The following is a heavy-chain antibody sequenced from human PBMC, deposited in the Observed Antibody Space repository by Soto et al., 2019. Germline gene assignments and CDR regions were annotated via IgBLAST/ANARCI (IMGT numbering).Heavy chain of an antibody. D-gene: IGHD3-9*01. CDR3: ARDARYFDWLSIRGGGPRDY. V-gene: IGHV1-18*01. CDR2: ISAYNGNT. Sequence: ASVKVSCKASGYTFTSYGISWARQAPGQGLEWMGWISAYNGNTNYAQKLQGRVTMTTDTFTSTAYMELRSLRSDDTAVYYCARDARYFDWLSIRGGGPRDYWGQGTLVTVSS. CDR1: GYTFTSYG. J-gene: IGHJ4*02.